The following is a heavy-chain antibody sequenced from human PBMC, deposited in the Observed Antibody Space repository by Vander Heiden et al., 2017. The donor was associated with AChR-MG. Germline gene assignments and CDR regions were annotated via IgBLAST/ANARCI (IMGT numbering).Heavy chain of an antibody. Sequence: EVQLVESGGGLVQPGGSLSLPWPASGFTFSSYWMSWVRQAPGKVLEWVANIKQDGSEEYYVDSVKGRFTISRDNAKNSLYLQMNSLRAEDTAVYYCASGGDYVFGYWGQGTLVTVSS. J-gene: IGHJ4*02. CDR1: GFTFSSYW. CDR2: IKQDGSEE. CDR3: ASGGDYVFGY. V-gene: IGHV3-7*01. D-gene: IGHD4-17*01.